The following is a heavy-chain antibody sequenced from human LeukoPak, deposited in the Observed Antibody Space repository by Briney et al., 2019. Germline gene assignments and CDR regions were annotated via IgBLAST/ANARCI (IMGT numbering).Heavy chain of an antibody. V-gene: IGHV1-18*01. Sequence: ASVKVSCKASYYTFTNYGITWVRQAPGQGLEWMGWISAYNGNTFYAQNLQGRVTMTTDASTSTAYMELRSLTSDDTAVYYCARDYSGSSLGRSPYNWFDPWGQGTLVTVSS. CDR1: YYTFTNYG. J-gene: IGHJ5*02. CDR2: ISAYNGNT. D-gene: IGHD1-26*01. CDR3: ARDYSGSSLGRSPYNWFDP.